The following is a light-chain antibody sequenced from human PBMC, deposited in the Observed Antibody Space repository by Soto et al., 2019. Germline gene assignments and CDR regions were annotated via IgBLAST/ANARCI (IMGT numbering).Light chain of an antibody. J-gene: IGKJ1*01. V-gene: IGKV1-17*03. CDR2: AAS. Sequence: IHMTDSPSAMSASVLYRVTITFLASQGISKYLALFQQKEGKVPKRLIYAASSLQSGVPARFSGSRSGTDFTLTISSLQHADVATYYCRKYNSAPPFTFGQGTKVDIK. CDR3: RKYNSAPPFT. CDR1: QGISKY.